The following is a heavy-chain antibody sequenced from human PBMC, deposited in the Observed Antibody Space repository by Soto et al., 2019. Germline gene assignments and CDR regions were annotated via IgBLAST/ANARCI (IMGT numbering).Heavy chain of an antibody. D-gene: IGHD3-16*01. CDR2: INHSGST. CDR3: ARGLGGNYFYYYGMDV. J-gene: IGHJ6*02. Sequence: SETLSLTCAVYGGSFSGYYWSWIRQPPGKGLEWIGEINHSGSTNYNPSLKSRVTISVDTSKNQFSLKLSSVTAADTAVYYCARGLGGNYFYYYGMDVWGQGTTVT. V-gene: IGHV4-34*01. CDR1: GGSFSGYY.